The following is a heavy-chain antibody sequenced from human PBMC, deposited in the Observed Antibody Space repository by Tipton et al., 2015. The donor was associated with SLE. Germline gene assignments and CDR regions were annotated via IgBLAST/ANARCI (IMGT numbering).Heavy chain of an antibody. CDR2: FYYSGST. Sequence: TLSLTCTVSGGSISSSSHYWGWIRQPPGKGLEWIGCFYYSGSTYYNPSLKSRVTISVDTSKNQFSLKLTSVTAADTALYYCANSFFGSPALFDHWGQGILVAVSS. D-gene: IGHD3-3*01. CDR3: ANSFFGSPALFDH. J-gene: IGHJ4*02. CDR1: GGSISSSSHY. V-gene: IGHV4-39*07.